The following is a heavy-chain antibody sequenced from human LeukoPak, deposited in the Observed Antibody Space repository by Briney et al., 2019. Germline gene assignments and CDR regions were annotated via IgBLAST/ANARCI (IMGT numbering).Heavy chain of an antibody. J-gene: IGHJ4*02. V-gene: IGHV3-23*01. CDR1: GFTFSNYA. CDR2: ISARGNYT. CDR3: AKDRGGGITMVVLVYDY. Sequence: GGSLRLSCAVSGFTFSNYAMSWVRRAPGKGLEWVSTISARGNYTYYADSVKGRFTISRDSSENTLYLQMNSLRAEDTAVYYCAKDRGGGITMVVLVYDYWGQGTLVTVSS. D-gene: IGHD3-22*01.